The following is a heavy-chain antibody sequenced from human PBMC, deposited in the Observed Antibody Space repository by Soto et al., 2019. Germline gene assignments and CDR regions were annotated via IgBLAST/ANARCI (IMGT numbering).Heavy chain of an antibody. V-gene: IGHV1-46*03. CDR3: ARDSGRVATTTRFDY. J-gene: IGHJ4*02. D-gene: IGHD5-12*01. CDR1: GYTFTSYY. CDR2: INPSGGST. Sequence: ASVKVSCKASGYTFTSYYMHWVRQAPGQGLEWMGIINPSGGSTSYAQKFQGRVTMTRDTSTSTVYMELSSLRSEDTAVYYCARDSGRVATTTRFDYWGQGTLVTVSS.